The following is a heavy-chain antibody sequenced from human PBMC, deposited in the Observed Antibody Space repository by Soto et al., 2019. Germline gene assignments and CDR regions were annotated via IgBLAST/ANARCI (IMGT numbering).Heavy chain of an antibody. CDR1: GGSISSGGYY. CDR2: IYYSGST. Sequence: QVQLQESGPGLVKPSQTLSLTCTVSGGSISSGGYYWSWIRQHPGKGLEWIGYIYYSGSTYYNPSLKSRVTRSVDTSKNQFSLKLSSVTAADKAVYYGARWGWYSSCWYGAFDLWGQGTMVTVSS. D-gene: IGHD6-19*01. J-gene: IGHJ3*01. V-gene: IGHV4-31*03. CDR3: ARWGWYSSCWYGAFDL.